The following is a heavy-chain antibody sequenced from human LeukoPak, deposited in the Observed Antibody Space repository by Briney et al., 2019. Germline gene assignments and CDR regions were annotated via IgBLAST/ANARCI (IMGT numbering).Heavy chain of an antibody. V-gene: IGHV1-18*01. J-gene: IGHJ6*03. Sequence: ASVKVSCKASGYTFTSYGISWVRQAPGQGLEWMGWISAYNGNTNYAQKLQGRVTMTTDTSTSTAYMELRSLRSDDTAVYYCSXXXXXXSWEEYYYYYYMDVWGKGTTVTVSS. CDR2: ISAYNGNT. CDR1: GYTFTSYG. D-gene: IGHD6-13*01. CDR3: SXXXXXXSWEEYYYYYYMDV.